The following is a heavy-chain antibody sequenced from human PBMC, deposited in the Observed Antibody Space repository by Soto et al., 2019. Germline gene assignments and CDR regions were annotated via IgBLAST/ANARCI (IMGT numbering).Heavy chain of an antibody. CDR3: AKDYSHGTGMVRGVIQGDDY. D-gene: IGHD3-10*01. J-gene: IGHJ4*02. CDR2: ISWNSGSI. Sequence: GGSLRLSCAASGFTFDDYAMHWVRQAPGKGLEWVSGISWNSGSIGYADSVKGRFTISRDNAKNSLYLQMNSLRAEDTALYYCAKDYSHGTGMVRGVIQGDDYWGQGTLVTVSS. V-gene: IGHV3-9*01. CDR1: GFTFDDYA.